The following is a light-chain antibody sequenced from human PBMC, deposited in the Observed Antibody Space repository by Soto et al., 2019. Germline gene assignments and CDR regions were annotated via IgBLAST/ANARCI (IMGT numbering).Light chain of an antibody. Sequence: QSVLTQPRSVSGSPGQSVTISCTGTSRDVGTYDYVSWYQQHPGKAPKLMIYYVTQRPSGVPDRLSASKSGNTAYLTISGLQTDDEAASSCCSCAGSDTPWVFGGGTKLTVL. CDR1: SRDVGTYDY. J-gene: IGLJ3*02. V-gene: IGLV2-11*01. CDR2: YVT. CDR3: CSCAGSDTPWV.